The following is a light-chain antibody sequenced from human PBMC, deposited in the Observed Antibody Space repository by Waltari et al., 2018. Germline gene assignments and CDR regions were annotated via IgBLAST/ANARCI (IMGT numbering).Light chain of an antibody. CDR1: QRVLYSSNNKNY. CDR2: WAS. V-gene: IGKV4-1*01. CDR3: QQYYTTPLT. J-gene: IGKJ4*01. Sequence: DIVMTQSPDSLAVSLGDRATINCKSSQRVLYSSNNKNYLAWYQQKPGQPPKLLIYWASTRESWVPDRFSGSGSGTDFTLTISSLQAEDVAVYYCQQYYTTPLTFGGGTKVEIK.